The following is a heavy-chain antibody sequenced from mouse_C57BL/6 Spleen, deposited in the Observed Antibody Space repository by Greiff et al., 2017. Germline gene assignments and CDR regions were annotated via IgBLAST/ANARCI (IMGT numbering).Heavy chain of an antibody. J-gene: IGHJ3*01. V-gene: IGHV1-53*01. CDR3: ARWGGNYGGFAY. CDR2: INPSNGGT. Sequence: QVQLQQPGTELVKPGASVKLSCKASGYTFTSYWMHWVKQRPGQGLEWIGNINPSNGGTNYNEKFKSKATLTVDKSSSTAYMQLSSLTSEDSAVYCGARWGGNYGGFAYWGQGTLVTVSA. CDR1: GYTFTSYW. D-gene: IGHD2-1*01.